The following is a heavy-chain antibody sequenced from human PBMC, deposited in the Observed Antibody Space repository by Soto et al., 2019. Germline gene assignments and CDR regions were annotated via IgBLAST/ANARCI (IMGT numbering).Heavy chain of an antibody. CDR2: TSYDGNNE. Sequence: GGSLRLSCAASGFTFSNYAMHWVRQAPGKGLEWVALTSYDGNNEYYTDSVKGRFTISRDKSKNTLFLQMNSPRPEDTAVYYCAKDKGVFNWATSDFDYWGQGALVTVSS. V-gene: IGHV3-30*18. D-gene: IGHD1-1*01. CDR3: AKDKGVFNWATSDFDY. J-gene: IGHJ4*02. CDR1: GFTFSNYA.